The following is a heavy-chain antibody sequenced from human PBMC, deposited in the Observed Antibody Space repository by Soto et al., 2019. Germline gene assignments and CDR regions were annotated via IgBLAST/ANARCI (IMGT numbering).Heavy chain of an antibody. CDR3: ARPRAEDTAMVDLYYYYGMDV. CDR2: IWYDGSNK. CDR1: GFTFSSYG. J-gene: IGHJ6*02. V-gene: IGHV3-33*01. D-gene: IGHD5-18*01. Sequence: QVQLVESGGGVVQPGRSLRLSCAASGFTFSSYGMHWVRQAPGKGLEWVAVIWYDGSNKYYADSVKGRFTISRDNSKNTRYLQMNSLRAEDTAVYYCARPRAEDTAMVDLYYYYGMDVWGQGTTVTVSS.